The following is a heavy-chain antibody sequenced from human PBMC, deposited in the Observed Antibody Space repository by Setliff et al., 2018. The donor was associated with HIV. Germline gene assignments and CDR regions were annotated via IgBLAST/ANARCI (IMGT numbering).Heavy chain of an antibody. V-gene: IGHV3-74*01. J-gene: IGHJ4*02. CDR1: GFPFGTYW. CDR3: VRADHLPT. Sequence: GGSLRLSCAGSGFPFGTYWMNWVRQAPGKGLVWVSRIDYDGINTNYADSVKGRFTVSRDNANNTVYLQMNGLRVDDTAMYYCVRADHLPTWGQGTLVTVSS. CDR2: IDYDGINT.